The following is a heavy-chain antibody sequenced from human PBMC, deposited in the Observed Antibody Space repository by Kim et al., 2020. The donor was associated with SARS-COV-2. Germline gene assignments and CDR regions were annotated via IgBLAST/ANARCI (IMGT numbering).Heavy chain of an antibody. CDR1: EFAFNNAW. CDR3: AKVGDYDSSGFYAFFRS. V-gene: IGHV3-15*05. CDR2: IRSKSGDGTT. D-gene: IGHD3-22*01. J-gene: IGHJ5*02. Sequence: GGSLRLSCATSEFAFNNAWMNWVRQAPGKGLEWVARIRSKSGDGTTDYSVKGRFTISSDNAENTLYLQMNGLRTEDTAVYYCAKVGDYDSSGFYAFFRSWGQGTRVTVSS.